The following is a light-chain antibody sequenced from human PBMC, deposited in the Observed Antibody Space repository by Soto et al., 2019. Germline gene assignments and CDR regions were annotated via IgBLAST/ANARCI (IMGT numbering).Light chain of an antibody. CDR2: AAS. CDR3: QKYNTVPWA. J-gene: IGKJ1*01. Sequence: DIQMTQSPSSLSASVGDRVTITCRASQDIKEYVAWYQQKPWKVPKLLIFAASTLQSGVPSRVSGSGSWTDFTLTIGSLQTEDVATYYCQKYNTVPWAFGQGTKVEIK. V-gene: IGKV1-27*01. CDR1: QDIKEY.